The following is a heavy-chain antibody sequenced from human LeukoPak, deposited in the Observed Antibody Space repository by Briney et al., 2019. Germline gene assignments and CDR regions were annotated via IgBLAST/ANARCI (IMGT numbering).Heavy chain of an antibody. CDR3: AKDRGEVRLHY. Sequence: GRSLRLSCAASGFTFSSYTMHWVRQAPGKGLEWVAVISYDGSNKYYADSVKGRFTISRDNSKNTLYLQMNSLRAEDTAVYYCAKDRGEVRLHYWGQGTLVTVSS. CDR2: ISYDGSNK. J-gene: IGHJ4*02. CDR1: GFTFSSYT. V-gene: IGHV3-30*04. D-gene: IGHD3-16*01.